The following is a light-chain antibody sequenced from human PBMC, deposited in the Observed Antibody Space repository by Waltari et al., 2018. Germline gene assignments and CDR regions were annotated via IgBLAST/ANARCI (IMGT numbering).Light chain of an antibody. CDR3: MQIKQLPPWT. CDR1: QSLLHRDGKTY. CDR2: EVS. Sequence: DVVMTQTPLSLSVTPGQPDSISCKPSQSLLHRDGKTYLSWYLQKPGQPPQLLISEVSNRVSGVPDRFSGSGSGTDFTLKISRVEAEDVGVYYCMQIKQLPPWTFGQGTKVEIK. V-gene: IGKV2D-29*01. J-gene: IGKJ1*01.